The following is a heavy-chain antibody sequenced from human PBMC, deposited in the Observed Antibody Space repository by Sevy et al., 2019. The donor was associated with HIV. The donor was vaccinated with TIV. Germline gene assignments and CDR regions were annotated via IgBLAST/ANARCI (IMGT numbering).Heavy chain of an antibody. CDR1: GFTFSNYA. D-gene: IGHD3-10*02. CDR2: IGHNGDNS. Sequence: GGSLRLSCVASGFTFSNYAMTWVRQTPGKGLELVSGIGHNGDNSHHAGSVKGRFSISRDNSKNTLDLQMNSLRAEDTAVYYCAKGVRLGGPIYYGMDVWGQGTTVTVSS. V-gene: IGHV3-23*01. J-gene: IGHJ6*02. CDR3: AKGVRLGGPIYYGMDV.